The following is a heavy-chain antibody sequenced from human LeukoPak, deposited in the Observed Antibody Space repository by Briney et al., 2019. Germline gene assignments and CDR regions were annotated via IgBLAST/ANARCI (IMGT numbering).Heavy chain of an antibody. Sequence: GGSLRLSCTTSGFIFSDYYMSWIRQAPGKGLEWVAVISYDGSNKYYADSVKGRFTISRDNSKNTLYLQMNSLRAEDTAVYYCARDDSLIVATIFSYWGQGTLVTVSS. V-gene: IGHV3-30*03. CDR2: ISYDGSNK. CDR1: GFIFSDYY. CDR3: ARDDSLIVATIFSY. D-gene: IGHD5-12*01. J-gene: IGHJ4*02.